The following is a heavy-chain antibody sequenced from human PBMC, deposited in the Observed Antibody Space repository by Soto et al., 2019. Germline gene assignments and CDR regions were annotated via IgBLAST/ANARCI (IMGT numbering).Heavy chain of an antibody. CDR3: ARASLVMGYFDY. CDR1: GGSISSYY. D-gene: IGHD3-16*01. CDR2: IYYSGST. Sequence: SETLSLTCTVSGGSISSYYWSWIRQPPGKGLEWIGYIYYSGSTNYNPSLKSRVTISVDTSKNQFSLKLSSVTAADTAVYCCARASLVMGYFDYWGQGTLVTVSS. J-gene: IGHJ4*02. V-gene: IGHV4-59*01.